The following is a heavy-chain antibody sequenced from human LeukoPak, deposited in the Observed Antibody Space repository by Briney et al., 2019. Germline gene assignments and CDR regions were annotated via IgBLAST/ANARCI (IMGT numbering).Heavy chain of an antibody. CDR1: GFTFSSYS. D-gene: IGHD1-26*01. CDR3: ARSTVGATLYFDY. J-gene: IGHJ4*02. V-gene: IGHV3-21*01. Sequence: GGSLRLSCAASGFTFSSYSMNWVRQAPGKGLEWVSSISSSSSYIYYADSVKGRFTISRDNAKNSLYLQMNSLRAEDTAVYYCARSTVGATLYFDYWGQGTLVTVSS. CDR2: ISSSSSYI.